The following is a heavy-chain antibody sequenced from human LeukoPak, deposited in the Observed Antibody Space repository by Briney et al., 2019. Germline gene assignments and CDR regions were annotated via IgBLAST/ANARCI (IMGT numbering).Heavy chain of an antibody. CDR3: ARVWGYCSSTSCYIYFDL. CDR2: IYHSGST. J-gene: IGHJ2*01. CDR1: GYSISSGYY. D-gene: IGHD2-2*02. Sequence: SETLSLTCAVSGYSISSGYYWGWIRQPPGKRLEWIGSIYHSGSTYYNPSLKSRVTISVDTSKNQFSLKLSSVTAADTAVYYCARVWGYCSSTSCYIYFDLWGRGTLVTVSS. V-gene: IGHV4-38-2*01.